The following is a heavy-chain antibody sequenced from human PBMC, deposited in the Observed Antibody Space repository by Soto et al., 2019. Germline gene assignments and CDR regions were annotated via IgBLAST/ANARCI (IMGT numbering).Heavy chain of an antibody. D-gene: IGHD3-10*01. CDR2: IAYDGRNK. Sequence: GGSLRLSLAASGFPFSSYAMHWVRQAPGKGLEWVAVIAYDGRNKYYEDSVKGRFTITRDNSKNTLYLQMNSLRAEDTAVYYCARDGYYGSGSYYDYYYYGMDVWGQGTTVTVSS. J-gene: IGHJ6*02. CDR3: ARDGYYGSGSYYDYYYYGMDV. V-gene: IGHV3-30*04. CDR1: GFPFSSYA.